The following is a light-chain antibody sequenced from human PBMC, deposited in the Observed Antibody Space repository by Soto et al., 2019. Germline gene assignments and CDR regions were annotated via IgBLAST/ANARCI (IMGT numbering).Light chain of an antibody. V-gene: IGKV1-5*03. CDR3: QQYKSYWT. J-gene: IGKJ1*01. Sequence: DIQMTQSPATLSASVGDSVTITCRASQSITNWLAWYQLKPGKAPKLLIHEASNLHSGVSSRFTGSGSGTDFTLTITSLQPEDFATYYCQQYKSYWTFGHGTRVDLK. CDR2: EAS. CDR1: QSITNW.